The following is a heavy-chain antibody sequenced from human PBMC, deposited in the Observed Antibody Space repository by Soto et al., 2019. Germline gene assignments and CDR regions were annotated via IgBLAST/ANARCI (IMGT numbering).Heavy chain of an antibody. CDR3: ARDPYSSSWYPNYYYGMDV. V-gene: IGHV1-18*01. CDR1: GYTFTSYG. Sequence: ASVKVSCTASGYTFTSYGISWVRQAPGQGLEWMGWISAYNGNTNYAQKLQGRVTMTTDTSTSTAYMELRSLRSDDTAVYYCARDPYSSSWYPNYYYGMDVWGQGTTVTVSS. J-gene: IGHJ6*02. D-gene: IGHD6-13*01. CDR2: ISAYNGNT.